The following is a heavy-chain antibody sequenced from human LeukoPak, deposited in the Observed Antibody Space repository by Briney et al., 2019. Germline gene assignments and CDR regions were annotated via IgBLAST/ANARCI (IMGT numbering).Heavy chain of an antibody. J-gene: IGHJ4*02. Sequence: GGSLRLSCAASGFTLSTYWMTWVRQAPGKGLEWVANIKQDGRTKSYVDSVKGRFTISRDNAKNSLYLQMNSLRSEDTAVYYCATDFYRGLQFDYWGQGTLVSLFS. CDR3: ATDFYRGLQFDY. CDR2: IKQDGRTK. V-gene: IGHV3-7*05. D-gene: IGHD2/OR15-2a*01. CDR1: GFTLSTYW.